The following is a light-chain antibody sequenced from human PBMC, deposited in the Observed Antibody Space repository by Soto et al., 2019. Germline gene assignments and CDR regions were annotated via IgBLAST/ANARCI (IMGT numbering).Light chain of an antibody. CDR1: QGISSY. Sequence: DIQLTQSPSFLSASVGDRVTITCRASQGISSYLAWYQQIPGKAPNLLIYAASTLQSGVPSRFSGSGSVTEFTLTISSLQPEDFATYYCHQLNSYPHTFGQGTRLEMK. V-gene: IGKV1-9*01. J-gene: IGKJ5*01. CDR2: AAS. CDR3: HQLNSYPHT.